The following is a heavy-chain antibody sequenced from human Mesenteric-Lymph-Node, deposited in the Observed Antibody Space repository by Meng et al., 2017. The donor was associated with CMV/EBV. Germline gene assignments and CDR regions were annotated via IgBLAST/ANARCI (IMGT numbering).Heavy chain of an antibody. CDR3: AKGAEDSSGYYWAVDY. D-gene: IGHD3-22*01. Sequence: GESLKISCAASGFTLDDYTMNWVRQAPGKGLEWVSLISWDGGSTYYADSVKGRFTSSRDNSKNSLYLQMNSLRTEDTALYYCAKGAEDSSGYYWAVDYWGQGTLVTVSS. J-gene: IGHJ4*02. V-gene: IGHV3-43*01. CDR2: ISWDGGST. CDR1: GFTLDDYT.